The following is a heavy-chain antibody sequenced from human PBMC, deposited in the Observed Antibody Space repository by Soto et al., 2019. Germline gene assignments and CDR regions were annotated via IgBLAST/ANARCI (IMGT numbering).Heavy chain of an antibody. Sequence: EVQLVETGGGLIQPGGSLRLSCAASGFTVSSNYMSWVRQAPGKGLEWVSVIYSGGSTYYADSVKGRFTISRDNAKNTLYLQMSSLRAEDTAVYYCARGFGGLLRGAFDIWGQGTMVTVSS. V-gene: IGHV3-53*02. J-gene: IGHJ3*02. CDR3: ARGFGGLLRGAFDI. CDR1: GFTVSSNY. D-gene: IGHD3-22*01. CDR2: IYSGGST.